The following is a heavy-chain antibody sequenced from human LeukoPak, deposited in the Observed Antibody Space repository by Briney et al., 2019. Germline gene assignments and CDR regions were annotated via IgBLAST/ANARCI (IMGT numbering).Heavy chain of an antibody. CDR1: GGSISPYF. Sequence: PSETLSLTCTVSGGSISPYFWSWIRQPPGKGLEWIGYISYTGSTNYNPSLKSRVAISVDTSKNQFSLQLSSVTAADTAVYYCARDDYRGVTNLDPWGQGTLVTVSS. D-gene: IGHD3-10*01. CDR2: ISYTGST. J-gene: IGHJ5*02. V-gene: IGHV4-59*01. CDR3: ARDDYRGVTNLDP.